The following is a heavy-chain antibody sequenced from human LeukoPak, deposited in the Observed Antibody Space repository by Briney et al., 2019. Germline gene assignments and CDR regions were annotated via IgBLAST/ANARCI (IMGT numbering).Heavy chain of an antibody. CDR2: IWYDGSNK. D-gene: IGHD6-13*01. J-gene: IGHJ4*02. V-gene: IGHV3-33*01. CDR1: GFTFSSYG. CDR3: ARDLIAAAGTHTYYFDY. Sequence: GGSLRLSCAASGFTFSSYGMHWVRQAPGKGLEWVAVIWYDGSNKYYADSVKGRFTISRDNSKNTLYLQMNSLRAEDTAVYYCARDLIAAAGTHTYYFDYWGQGTLATVSS.